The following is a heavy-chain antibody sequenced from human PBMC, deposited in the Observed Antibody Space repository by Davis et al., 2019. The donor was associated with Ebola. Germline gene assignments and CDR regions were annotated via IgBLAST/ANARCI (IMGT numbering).Heavy chain of an antibody. V-gene: IGHV3-11*06. CDR1: GFTFSDYY. CDR3: ARDQVVAGSLDAFDI. D-gene: IGHD6-19*01. J-gene: IGHJ3*02. CDR2: ISSSSSYI. Sequence: GESLKISCAASGFTFSDYYMSWIRQAPGKGLEWVSYISSSSSYIYYADSVKGRFTISRDNAKNSLYLQMNSLRAEDTAVYYCARDQVVAGSLDAFDIWGQGTMVTVSS.